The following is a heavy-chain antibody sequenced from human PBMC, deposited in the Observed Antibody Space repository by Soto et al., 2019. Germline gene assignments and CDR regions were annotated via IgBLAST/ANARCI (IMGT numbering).Heavy chain of an antibody. J-gene: IGHJ4*02. CDR1: GFSVSTNY. CDR2: ICSDGTT. V-gene: IGHV3-53*02. Sequence: EVQLVETGGGLIQPGGSLRLSCVASGFSVSTNYMSWVRQAPGKGLEWVSVICSDGTTHYADSVKGRFTISRDNSQNTLCLQMNNLRDEDTAVYYCARGHYVASGYWGQGALVTVSS. CDR3: ARGHYVASGY. D-gene: IGHD3-16*01.